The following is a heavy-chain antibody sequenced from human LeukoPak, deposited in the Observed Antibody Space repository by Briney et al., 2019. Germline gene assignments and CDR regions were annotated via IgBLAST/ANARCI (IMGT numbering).Heavy chain of an antibody. CDR3: TRDRMDYDVSTGLHHYYMDV. D-gene: IGHD3-9*01. CDR2: INGDGRNI. Sequence: GGSLRLSCVASGFTFSSYWMHWVRQDPRKGLVWVSRINGDGRNINYADSVRGRFTISRDNAKNTLYLQMNTLRVEDTAVYYCTRDRMDYDVSTGLHHYYMDVWGQGTTVTVSS. J-gene: IGHJ6*02. CDR1: GFTFSSYW. V-gene: IGHV3-74*01.